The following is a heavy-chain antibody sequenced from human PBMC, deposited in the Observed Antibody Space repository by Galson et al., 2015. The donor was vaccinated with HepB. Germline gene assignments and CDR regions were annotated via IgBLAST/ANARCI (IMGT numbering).Heavy chain of an antibody. CDR2: ISYDGSNK. Sequence: SLRLSCAASGFTFSSYAMHWVRQAPGKGLEWVAVISYDGSNKYYADSVKVRFTISRDNSKNTLYLQMNSLRAEDTAVYYCARESLYDSTGSSFDYWGQGTLVTVSS. D-gene: IGHD3-22*01. V-gene: IGHV3-30-3*01. J-gene: IGHJ4*02. CDR3: ARESLYDSTGSSFDY. CDR1: GFTFSSYA.